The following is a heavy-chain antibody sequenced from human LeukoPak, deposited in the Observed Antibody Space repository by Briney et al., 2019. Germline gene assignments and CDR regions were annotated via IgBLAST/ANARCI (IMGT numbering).Heavy chain of an antibody. Sequence: GGSLRLSCAASGFTFSDYYMNWIRQAPGKGLEWLAVISSDASNKYYAESVKGRFTISRDNSKNTLYLQMNSLRPEDTAVYYCAKSGIAAAGQRGYFDYWGQGTLVTVSS. J-gene: IGHJ4*02. V-gene: IGHV3-30*18. CDR2: ISSDASNK. CDR1: GFTFSDYY. D-gene: IGHD6-13*01. CDR3: AKSGIAAAGQRGYFDY.